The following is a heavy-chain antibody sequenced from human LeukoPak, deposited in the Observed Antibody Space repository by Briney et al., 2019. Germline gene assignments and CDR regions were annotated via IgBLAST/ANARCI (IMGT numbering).Heavy chain of an antibody. D-gene: IGHD3-10*01. J-gene: IGHJ4*02. V-gene: IGHV3-23*01. Sequence: GGSLRLSCAASGFTFSRYAMSWVRQAPGKGLEWVSAISGSGGTTYYADSVKGRFTISRDNSKNTLYLQMNSLRAEDTAVYYCAKDRDDGAGTDYFDYWGQGTLVTVSS. CDR3: AKDRDDGAGTDYFDY. CDR1: GFTFSRYA. CDR2: ISGSGGTT.